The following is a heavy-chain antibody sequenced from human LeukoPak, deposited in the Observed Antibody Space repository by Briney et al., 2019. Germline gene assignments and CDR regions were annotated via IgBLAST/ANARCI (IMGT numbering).Heavy chain of an antibody. Sequence: SETLSLTCTVSGGSISSSSYYWGWIRQPPGKGLEWIGSIYYSGSTHYNPSLKSRVTISVDTSKNQFSLKLSSVTAADTAVYYCARASYGDYPPYYFDYWGQGTLVTVSS. J-gene: IGHJ4*02. V-gene: IGHV4-39*07. CDR1: GGSISSSSYY. CDR3: ARASYGDYPPYYFDY. CDR2: IYYSGST. D-gene: IGHD4-17*01.